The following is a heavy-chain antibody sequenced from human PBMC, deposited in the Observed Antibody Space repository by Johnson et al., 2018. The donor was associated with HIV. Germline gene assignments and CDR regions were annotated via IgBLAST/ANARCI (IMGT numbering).Heavy chain of an antibody. Sequence: VQLVESGGGVVRPGGSLRLSCAASGFTFDDYGMSWVRQAPGKGLEWVSAISGSGGSTYYADSVKGRFTISRDNSKNTMYLQMNSLRAEDTAVYYCARTTLRFLDRGDDAFDIWGQGTMVTVSS. J-gene: IGHJ3*02. CDR3: ARTTLRFLDRGDDAFDI. CDR1: GFTFDDYG. D-gene: IGHD3-3*01. V-gene: IGHV3-23*04. CDR2: ISGSGGST.